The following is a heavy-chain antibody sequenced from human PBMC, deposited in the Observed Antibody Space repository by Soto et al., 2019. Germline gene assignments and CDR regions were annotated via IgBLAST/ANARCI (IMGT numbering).Heavy chain of an antibody. CDR2: IYYSGST. Sequence: SETLSLTCTVSGGSISSGGYYWSWIRQHTGKGLEWIVYIYYSGSTYYNPAIKSRVTISVDTSKNQFPLKLSSVTAADTAVYECARETYSSSSSFVRNKGKGWFDPWGQGTLVTVSS. D-gene: IGHD6-6*01. CDR1: GGSISSGGYY. J-gene: IGHJ5*02. CDR3: ARETYSSSSSFVRNKGKGWFDP. V-gene: IGHV4-31*03.